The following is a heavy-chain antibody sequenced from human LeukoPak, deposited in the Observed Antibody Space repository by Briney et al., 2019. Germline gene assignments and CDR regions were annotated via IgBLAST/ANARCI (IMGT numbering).Heavy chain of an antibody. CDR3: ARDRRGYSYGYNY. CDR2: ISSSSSYI. Sequence: ETLSLTCAVYGGSLSGFSWSWIRQSPGKGLEWVSSISSSSSYIYYADSVKGRFTISRDNAKNSLYLQMNSLRAEDTAVYYCARDRRGYSYGYNYWGQGTLVTVSS. J-gene: IGHJ4*02. V-gene: IGHV3-21*01. CDR1: GGSLSGFS. D-gene: IGHD5-18*01.